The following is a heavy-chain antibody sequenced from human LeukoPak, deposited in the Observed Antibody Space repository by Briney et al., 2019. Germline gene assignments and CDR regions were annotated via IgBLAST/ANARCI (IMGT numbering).Heavy chain of an antibody. D-gene: IGHD7-27*01. Sequence: SETLSLTCAVYGGSFSGYYWSWIRQHPGKGLEWIGYIYYSGSTYYNPSLKSRVTISVDTSKNQFSLKLSSVTAADTAVYYCARETHLGYFDYWGQGTLVTVSS. J-gene: IGHJ4*02. V-gene: IGHV4-31*11. CDR1: GGSFSGYY. CDR3: ARETHLGYFDY. CDR2: IYYSGST.